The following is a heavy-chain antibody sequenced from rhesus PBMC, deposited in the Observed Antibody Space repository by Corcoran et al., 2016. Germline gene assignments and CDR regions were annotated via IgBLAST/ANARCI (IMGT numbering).Heavy chain of an antibody. CDR2: IYPLVVIT. CDR3: ARAGTGAYYFDY. V-gene: IGHV1-198*02. J-gene: IGHJ4*01. D-gene: IGHD1-14*01. CDR1: GFTFGSYA. Sequence: QVQLVQSGAEVKKPGASVKVSCKASGFTFGSYAISWVRQAPGQGLECMRVIYPLVVITNYSEKFQGSVTSTAYTSTGTAYMELSSLRSEYTAVYYCARAGTGAYYFDYWGQGVLVTVSS.